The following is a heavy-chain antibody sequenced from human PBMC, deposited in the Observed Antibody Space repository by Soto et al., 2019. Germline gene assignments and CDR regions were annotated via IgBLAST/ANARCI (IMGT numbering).Heavy chain of an antibody. V-gene: IGHV3-21*01. Sequence: GGSLRVSCAASGFALSSYGMNWVRQAPGKGLEWISSISSNSGYIYYANSVRGRFTVSRDNAKNSMYLLMNSLQAEDTAVYYCASLVTNFDLWGQGTLVTVYS. D-gene: IGHD3-9*01. CDR3: ASLVTNFDL. CDR1: GFALSSYG. J-gene: IGHJ4*02. CDR2: ISSNSGYI.